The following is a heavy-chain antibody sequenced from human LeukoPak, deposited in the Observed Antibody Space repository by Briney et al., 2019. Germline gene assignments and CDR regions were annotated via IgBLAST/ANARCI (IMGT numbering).Heavy chain of an antibody. CDR3: ARDRGIGSDLPTGGSSFDY. CDR1: GFTFSSYE. D-gene: IGHD1-26*01. CDR2: ISSSGSTI. V-gene: IGHV3-48*03. Sequence: GGSLRLSCAASGFTFSSYEMNWVRQAPGKGLEWVSYISSSGSTIYYADSVKGRFTISRDNAKNSLYLQMNSLRAEDTAVYYCARDRGIGSDLPTGGSSFDYWGQGTLVTVSS. J-gene: IGHJ4*02.